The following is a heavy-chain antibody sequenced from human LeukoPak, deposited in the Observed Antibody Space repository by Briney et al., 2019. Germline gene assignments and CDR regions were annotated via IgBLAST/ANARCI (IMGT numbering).Heavy chain of an antibody. Sequence: GGPLRLSCAASGFTFSSYWMSWGRQAPGKGLEWVANIKQVGSEKYYVDSVKGRFTISRDNAKNSLYLQMNSLRAEDTAVYYCARDPEYGDYDLYYFDYWGQGTLVTVSS. J-gene: IGHJ4*02. V-gene: IGHV3-7*01. CDR1: GFTFSSYW. CDR3: ARDPEYGDYDLYYFDY. D-gene: IGHD4-17*01. CDR2: IKQVGSEK.